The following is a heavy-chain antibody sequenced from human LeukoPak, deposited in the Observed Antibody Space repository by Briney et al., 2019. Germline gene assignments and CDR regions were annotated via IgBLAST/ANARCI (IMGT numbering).Heavy chain of an antibody. V-gene: IGHV4-31*01. CDR3: ARGCRVCSGGSCYYFDF. CDR2: IYYSGST. CDR1: GVSISSGGYY. D-gene: IGHD2-15*01. Sequence: SQTLSLTCTVSGVSISSGGYYWSWLRQHPGKGLEWIGYIYYSGSTYYHPSLKSPITISVDTSKNQFSLKLSSVTAADTAVYYCARGCRVCSGGSCYYFDFWGQGTLVTGSS. J-gene: IGHJ4*02.